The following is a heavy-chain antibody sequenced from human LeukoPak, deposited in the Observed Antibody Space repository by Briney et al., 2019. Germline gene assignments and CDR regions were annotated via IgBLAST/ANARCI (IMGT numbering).Heavy chain of an antibody. CDR2: IYYSGST. CDR3: ARELRPYCSSTSCFYYYYGMDV. D-gene: IGHD2-2*01. V-gene: IGHV4-59*01. CDR1: GVSISSYY. J-gene: IGHJ6*02. Sequence: SETLSLTCTVSGVSISSYYWSWIRQPPGKGLEWIGYIYYSGSTNYNPSLKSRVTISVDTSKNQFSLKLSSVTAADTAVYYCARELRPYCSSTSCFYYYYGMDVWGQGTTVTVSS.